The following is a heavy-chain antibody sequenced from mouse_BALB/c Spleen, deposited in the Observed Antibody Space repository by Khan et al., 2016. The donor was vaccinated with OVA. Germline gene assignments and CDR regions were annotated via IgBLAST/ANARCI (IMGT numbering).Heavy chain of an antibody. V-gene: IGHV5-6*01. CDR2: ISSDGDYT. CDR3: PSHLTWSFDY. Sequence: EVQLVESGGDLVKPGGSLKLSCAASGLTFSSYSMSWVRQTPDKRLEWVASISSDGDYTYYSDSVKGRFTISRDNAKNTLYLQMSSLKSEDTAMYYCPSHLTWSFDYWGQGTLVTVSA. D-gene: IGHD1-3*01. J-gene: IGHJ3*01. CDR1: GLTFSSYS.